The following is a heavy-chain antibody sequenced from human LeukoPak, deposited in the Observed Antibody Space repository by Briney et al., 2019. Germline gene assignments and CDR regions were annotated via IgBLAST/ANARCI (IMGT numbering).Heavy chain of an antibody. Sequence: PSETLSLTCTVSGGSINNNYWGWFRQPPGKGLESLVYIYSSGSTTYNPSFVSRLAISIDTSKNHFSLKLSSVIAAHTAQYFCAKRAVTTAGDLWFDPWGQGTLVTVSS. V-gene: IGHV4-59*08. CDR1: GGSINNNY. J-gene: IGHJ5*02. CDR3: AKRAVTTAGDLWFDP. D-gene: IGHD2-21*01. CDR2: IYSSGST.